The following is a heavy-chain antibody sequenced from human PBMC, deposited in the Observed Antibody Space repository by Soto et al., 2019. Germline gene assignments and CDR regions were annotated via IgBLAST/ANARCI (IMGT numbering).Heavy chain of an antibody. CDR1: GGSIVSSDYY. CDR2: VYYSGST. Sequence: QVQLQESGPGLVKPSQTLSLTCTVSGGSIVSSDYYWSWIRQHPGKGLEWIGYVYYSGSTYYNPSLKSRLTISVDTSKNQFSLRLRSVTAADTAVYYCATRDIIRRDGLQNWGQGALVTVSS. CDR3: ATRDIIRRDGLQN. D-gene: IGHD2-21*01. J-gene: IGHJ4*02. V-gene: IGHV4-31*03.